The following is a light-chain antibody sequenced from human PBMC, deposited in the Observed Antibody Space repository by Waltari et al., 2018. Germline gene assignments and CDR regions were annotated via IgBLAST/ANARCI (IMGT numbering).Light chain of an antibody. CDR2: AVS. CDR1: SSDVGNYKR. V-gene: IGLV2-23*02. J-gene: IGLJ2*01. Sequence: QSALTQPASVSGSPGQSITISCTGTSSDVGNYKRVSWYQQHPGKAPKLMIYAVSKRPSGVSDRFPGSKSGDMASLTISGLQPEDEAEDFCSSYAGSSKGVFGGGTKVTVL. CDR3: SSYAGSSKGV.